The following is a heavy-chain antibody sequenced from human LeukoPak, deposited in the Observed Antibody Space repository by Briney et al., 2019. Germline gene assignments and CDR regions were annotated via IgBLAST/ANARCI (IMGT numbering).Heavy chain of an antibody. D-gene: IGHD4-17*01. J-gene: IGHJ2*01. Sequence: ASVKVSCKASGYTFTSHGISWVRQAPGQGLEWMGWISAYNGNTNYAQKLQGRVTMTTDTSTSTAYMELRSLRSDDTAVYYCARGTVTSEKDFWYFDLWGRGTLVTVSS. CDR2: ISAYNGNT. V-gene: IGHV1-18*01. CDR1: GYTFTSHG. CDR3: ARGTVTSEKDFWYFDL.